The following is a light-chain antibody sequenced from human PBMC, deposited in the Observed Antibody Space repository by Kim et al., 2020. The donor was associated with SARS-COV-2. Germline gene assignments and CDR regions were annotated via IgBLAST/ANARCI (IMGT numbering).Light chain of an antibody. V-gene: IGLV3-9*01. J-gene: IGLJ2*01. CDR2: RDS. Sequence: SVALGQTARITCGGNNIGSKNVHWYQQKPGQAPVLVIYRDSNRPSGIPKRFSGSNSGNTATLTISRAQAGDEADYYCQVWDSSTVVFGGGTQLTVL. CDR3: QVWDSSTVV. CDR1: NIGSKN.